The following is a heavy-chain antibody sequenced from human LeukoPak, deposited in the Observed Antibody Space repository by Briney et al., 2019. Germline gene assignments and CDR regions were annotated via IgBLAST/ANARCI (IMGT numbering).Heavy chain of an antibody. CDR3: AREVTSIVGAIGH. J-gene: IGHJ4*02. V-gene: IGHV3-30*02. D-gene: IGHD1-26*01. Sequence: GGSLRLSCAASAFTFTNYDFHWVRQAPGKGLEWVAFIRHDGSGKYYADSVKGRFTISRDNAKNSLYLQMNSLRAEDTAVYYCAREVTSIVGAIGHWGQGTLVTVSS. CDR2: IRHDGSGK. CDR1: AFTFTNYD.